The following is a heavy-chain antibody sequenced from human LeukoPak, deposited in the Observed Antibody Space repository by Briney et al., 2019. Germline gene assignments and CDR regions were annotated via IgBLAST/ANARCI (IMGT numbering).Heavy chain of an antibody. V-gene: IGHV4-59*01. CDR3: ARAAASDY. CDR2: IYYSGST. CDR1: GGSISSYY. J-gene: IGHJ4*02. D-gene: IGHD2-15*01. Sequence: KASETLSLTCTVSGGSISSYYWSWIRQPPGKGLEWIGYIYYSGSTNYNPSLKSRVTISVDTSKNQFSLKLSSVTAADTAVYYCARAAASDYWGQGTLVTVSS.